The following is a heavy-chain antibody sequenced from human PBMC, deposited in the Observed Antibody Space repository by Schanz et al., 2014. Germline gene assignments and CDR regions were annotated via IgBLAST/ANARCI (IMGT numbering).Heavy chain of an antibody. CDR3: TRGSGSRSYGWYYDS. Sequence: EVQLVESGGGLVQPGGSLRLSCAASGFTFSSYWMHWVRQAPGKGLVWISRINSDGSSASYADSVKGRFTISRDNAKNTLYLQMNSVRAEDSAVYDCTRGSGSRSYGWYYDSWGQGTLVTVSS. CDR1: GFTFSSYW. D-gene: IGHD3-10*01. V-gene: IGHV3-74*01. CDR2: INSDGSSA. J-gene: IGHJ4*02.